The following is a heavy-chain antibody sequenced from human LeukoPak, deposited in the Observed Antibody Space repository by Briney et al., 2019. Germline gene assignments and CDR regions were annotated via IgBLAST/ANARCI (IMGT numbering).Heavy chain of an antibody. V-gene: IGHV3-9*01. Sequence: GRSLRLSCAASGFTFDDYAMHWVRQAPGKGLEWVSGISWNSGSIGYADSVKGRFTISRDNAKNSLYQQMNSLRAEDTALYYCAKDIGHSSWSPLDYWGQGTLVTVSS. CDR3: AKDIGHSSWSPLDY. J-gene: IGHJ4*02. D-gene: IGHD6-13*01. CDR2: ISWNSGSI. CDR1: GFTFDDYA.